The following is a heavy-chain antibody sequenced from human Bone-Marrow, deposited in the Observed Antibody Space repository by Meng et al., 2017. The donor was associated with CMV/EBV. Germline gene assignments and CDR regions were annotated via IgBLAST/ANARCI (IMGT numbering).Heavy chain of an antibody. CDR1: GFTFSSYG. CDR3: AKDGGVLMVYATYFDY. D-gene: IGHD2-8*01. CDR2: IWYDGSNK. Sequence: GGSLRLSCAASGFTFSSYGMHWVRQAPGKGLEWVAVIWYDGSNKYYADSVKGRFTISRDNSKNTLYLQMNSLRAEDTAVYYCAKDGGVLMVYATYFDYWGQGTLVTFYS. V-gene: IGHV3-33*06. J-gene: IGHJ4*02.